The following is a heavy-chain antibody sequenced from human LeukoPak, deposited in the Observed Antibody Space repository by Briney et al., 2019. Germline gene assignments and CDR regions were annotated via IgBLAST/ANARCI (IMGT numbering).Heavy chain of an antibody. V-gene: IGHV3-7*03. CDR3: ARRLWGITVTTSLFAFDM. Sequence: PGGSLRLSCAASGLSFISYWMSWVRQAPGKGLEWVANIKHDGSEKYYVDSVKGRFTISRDNAKSSLHLQMNSLRVEDTAVYYCARRLWGITVTTSLFAFDMWGQGTMVTVSS. CDR1: GLSFISYW. CDR2: IKHDGSEK. D-gene: IGHD4-17*01. J-gene: IGHJ3*02.